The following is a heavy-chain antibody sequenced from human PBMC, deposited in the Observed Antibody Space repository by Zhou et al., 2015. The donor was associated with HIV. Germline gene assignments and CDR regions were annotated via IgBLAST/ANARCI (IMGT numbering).Heavy chain of an antibody. CDR3: ARDRKIQLRYGERGVFDY. J-gene: IGHJ4*02. V-gene: IGHV1-69*01. CDR1: GGTFSSYA. Sequence: VQLVQSGAEVKKPGSSVKVSCKASGGTFSSYAISWVRQAPGQGLEWMGGIIPIFGTANYAQKFQGRVTITADESTSTAYMELSSLRSEDTAVYYCARDRKIQLRYGERGVFDYWGQGTLVTVSS. D-gene: IGHD5-18*01. CDR2: IIPIFGTA.